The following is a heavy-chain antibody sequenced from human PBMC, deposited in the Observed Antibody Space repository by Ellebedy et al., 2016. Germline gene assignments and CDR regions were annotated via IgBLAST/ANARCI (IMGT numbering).Heavy chain of an antibody. CDR3: AGSPRGYTYGDLDH. CDR1: GGSFSGYY. J-gene: IGHJ4*02. V-gene: IGHV4-34*01. CDR2: INHSGST. Sequence: SETLSLXCAVYGGSFSGYYWSWIRQPPGKGLEWIGEINHSGSTNYNPSLKSRVTISVDTSKNQFSLKLSSVTAADTAVYYCAGSPRGYTYGDLDHWGQGTLVTVSS. D-gene: IGHD5-18*01.